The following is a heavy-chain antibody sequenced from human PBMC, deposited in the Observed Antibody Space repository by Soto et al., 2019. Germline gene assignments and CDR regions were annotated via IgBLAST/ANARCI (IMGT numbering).Heavy chain of an antibody. CDR3: ARVMLLPNPAADF. V-gene: IGHV1-18*04. CDR2: ISTRNGDT. CDR1: GYTFTTYG. J-gene: IGHJ4*02. D-gene: IGHD2-21*01. Sequence: ASVKVSCKTSGYTFTTYGIIWVRQAPGQHLEWLGWISTRNGDTNYAQRFQGRVTLTTDTSTTTAYMELKDLISVDTAVYFCARVMLLPNPAADFWGRGTLVTVS.